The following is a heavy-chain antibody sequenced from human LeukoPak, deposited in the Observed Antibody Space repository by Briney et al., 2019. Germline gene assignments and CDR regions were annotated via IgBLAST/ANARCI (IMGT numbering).Heavy chain of an antibody. J-gene: IGHJ3*02. CDR3: ARRGFVVVPAATYDAFDI. D-gene: IGHD2-2*01. V-gene: IGHV4-39*01. CDR1: GGSISSSSYY. CDR2: IYYSGST. Sequence: PSETLSLTCTVSGGSISSSSYYWGWIRQPPGKGLEWIGSIYYSGSTYYNPSLKSRVTISVDTSKNQFSLKLSSVTAADTAVYYCARRGFVVVPAATYDAFDIWGQGTMATVSS.